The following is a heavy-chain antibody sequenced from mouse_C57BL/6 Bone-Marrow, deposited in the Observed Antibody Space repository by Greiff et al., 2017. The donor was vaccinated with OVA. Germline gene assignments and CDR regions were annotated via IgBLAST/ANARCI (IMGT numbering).Heavy chain of an antibody. CDR3: TRLLDALDY. V-gene: IGHV5-9-1*02. CDR2: ISSGGDYI. D-gene: IGHD2-1*01. J-gene: IGHJ4*01. CDR1: GFTFSSYA. Sequence: EVKLVESGAGLVKPGGSLKLSCASSGFTFSSYAMSWVRQTPEKRLEWVAYISSGGDYIYYADTVKGRFTISRDNARNTLYLQMSSLKSEDTAMYYCTRLLDALDYWGQGTSVTVSS.